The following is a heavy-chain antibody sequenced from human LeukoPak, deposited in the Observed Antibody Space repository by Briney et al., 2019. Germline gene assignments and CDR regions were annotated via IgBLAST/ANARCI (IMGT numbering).Heavy chain of an antibody. D-gene: IGHD2-21*01. CDR2: ISNSATTI. V-gene: IGHV3-48*03. Sequence: PGGSLRLSCVASGFTFSNYEMNWVRQAPGKGLEWVSSISNSATTIYYADSVKGRFTISRDNAKSSLYLQMNSLRAEDTAVYYCARPYSHFGLFDYWGQGSLVTVSS. CDR1: GFTFSNYE. CDR3: ARPYSHFGLFDY. J-gene: IGHJ4*02.